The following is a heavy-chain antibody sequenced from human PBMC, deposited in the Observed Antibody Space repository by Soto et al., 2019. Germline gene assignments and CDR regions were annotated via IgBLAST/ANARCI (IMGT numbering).Heavy chain of an antibody. J-gene: IGHJ3*02. Sequence: SETLSLTCTVSGGSISSGDYYWSWIRHPPGKGLEWIGYIYYSGSTNYNPSLKSRVTISVDTSKNQFSLKLSSVTAADTAVYYCARDGGYDSSGDDAFDSWGQGTMVTVPS. D-gene: IGHD3-22*01. V-gene: IGHV4-61*08. CDR2: IYYSGST. CDR3: ARDGGYDSSGDDAFDS. CDR1: GGSISSGDYY.